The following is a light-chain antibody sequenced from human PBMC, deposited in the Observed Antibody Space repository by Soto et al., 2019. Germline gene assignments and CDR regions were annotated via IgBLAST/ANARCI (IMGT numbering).Light chain of an antibody. V-gene: IGLV1-40*01. J-gene: IGLJ1*01. Sequence: SVLTQPRSVSGAPGQRVTISCTGTKSNIGVGYDVHWYQQIPGTAPKVLIYGNSNRPSGVPDRFSGSKSGTSASLAITGLQAEDEADYYSQSYDNGLGALYVFGTGTKVTVL. CDR1: KSNIGVGYD. CDR2: GNS. CDR3: QSYDNGLGALYV.